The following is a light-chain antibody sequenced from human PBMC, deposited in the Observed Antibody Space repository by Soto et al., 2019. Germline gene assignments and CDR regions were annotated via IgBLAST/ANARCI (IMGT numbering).Light chain of an antibody. CDR1: QSINTW. J-gene: IGKJ1*01. V-gene: IGKV1-5*01. CDR2: DAS. Sequence: DIQMTQSPSTLSSSVGDRVTITCRASQSINTWLAWYQQKPGNAPNLLIYDASNLESGVPSRFSGGGSGTDFTLTISSLQPDDFAIYYCQQYSSYSWTFGQVTKVEIK. CDR3: QQYSSYSWT.